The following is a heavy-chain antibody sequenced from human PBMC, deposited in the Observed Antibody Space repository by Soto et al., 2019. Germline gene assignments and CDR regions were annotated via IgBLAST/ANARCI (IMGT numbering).Heavy chain of an antibody. Sequence: QVQLQQWGAGLLKPSETLSLSCAVYGGSFGDYYWGWIRQTPGKGLEWIGEINHAGGTSYNPSLKGRVRLSVDASKKHSSLNLTSVTAADTAGYYFARVNWSTGWYGSFDDWGQGTLVTVSS. CDR1: GGSFGDYY. CDR3: ARVNWSTGWYGSFDD. CDR2: INHAGGT. D-gene: IGHD6-13*01. V-gene: IGHV4-34*01. J-gene: IGHJ4*02.